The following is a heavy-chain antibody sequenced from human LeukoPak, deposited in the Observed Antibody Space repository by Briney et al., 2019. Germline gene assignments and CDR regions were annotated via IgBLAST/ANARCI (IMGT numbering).Heavy chain of an antibody. CDR1: GFTFSNYG. CDR3: ARAGPRKPGIAAAGADY. J-gene: IGHJ4*02. D-gene: IGHD6-13*01. CDR2: ISNDASNK. Sequence: PGGSLRLSCAASGFTFSNYGMQWVRQAPGKGLEWVALISNDASNKYYADSVKGRFTISRDNSKNTLYLQMNSLRAEDTAVYYCARAGPRKPGIAAAGADYWGQGTLVTVSS. V-gene: IGHV3-30*03.